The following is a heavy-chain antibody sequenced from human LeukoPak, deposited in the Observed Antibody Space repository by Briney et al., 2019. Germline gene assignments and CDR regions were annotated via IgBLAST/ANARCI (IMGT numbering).Heavy chain of an antibody. CDR1: GFTFSSYA. V-gene: IGHV3-23*01. D-gene: IGHD4-17*01. CDR3: AKVHDYGDYSIDY. Sequence: GGSLRLSCAAPGFTFSSYAMSWVRQAAGKGLEWVSAISGSGGSTYYADSVKGRFTISRDNSKNTLYLQMNSLRAEDTAVYYCAKVHDYGDYSIDYWGQGTLVTVSS. J-gene: IGHJ4*02. CDR2: ISGSGGST.